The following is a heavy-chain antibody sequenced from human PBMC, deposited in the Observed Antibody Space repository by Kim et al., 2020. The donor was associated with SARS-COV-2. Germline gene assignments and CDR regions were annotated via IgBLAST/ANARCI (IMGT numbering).Heavy chain of an antibody. CDR3: ARQLGSGSYFRWFDP. J-gene: IGHJ5*02. V-gene: IGHV5-51*01. CDR2: IYPGDSDT. CDR1: GYSFTSYW. Sequence: GESLKISCKGSGYSFTSYWIGWVRQMPGKGLEWMGIIYPGDSDTRYSPSFQGQVTISADKSISTAYLQWSSLKASDTAMYYCARQLGSGSYFRWFDPWGQGTLVTVSS. D-gene: IGHD3-10*01.